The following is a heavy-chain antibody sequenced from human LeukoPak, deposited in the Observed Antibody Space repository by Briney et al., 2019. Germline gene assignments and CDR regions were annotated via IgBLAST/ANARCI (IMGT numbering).Heavy chain of an antibody. J-gene: IGHJ5*02. Sequence: SVRVSCKASAGTFSSYAISWVRQAPGQGLEWMGGIIPIFGTANYAQKFKGRVTITEDKSTRTAYMELSSLRSDDTAVYYCARGHYSNFGYWFDPWGQGTLVTVSS. D-gene: IGHD4-11*01. CDR3: ARGHYSNFGYWFDP. V-gene: IGHV1-69*06. CDR1: AGTFSSYA. CDR2: IIPIFGTA.